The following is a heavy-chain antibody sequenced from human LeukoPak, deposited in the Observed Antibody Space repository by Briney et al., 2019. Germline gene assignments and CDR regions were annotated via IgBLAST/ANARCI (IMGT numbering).Heavy chain of an antibody. CDR2: INHSGST. D-gene: IGHD5-18*01. J-gene: IGHJ4*02. CDR3: ARVRGYSYGYLDY. CDR1: GGSFSGYY. Sequence: SETLSLTCAVYGGSFSGYYWSWIRQPPGKGLEWIGEINHSGSTNYNPSLKSRVTISVDTPKNQFSLKLSSVTAADTAVYYCARVRGYSYGYLDYWGQGTLVTVSS. V-gene: IGHV4-34*01.